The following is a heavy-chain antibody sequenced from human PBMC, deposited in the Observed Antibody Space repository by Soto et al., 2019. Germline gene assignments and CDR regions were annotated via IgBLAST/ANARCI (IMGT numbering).Heavy chain of an antibody. V-gene: IGHV3-48*01. Sequence: GGSLRLSCAASGFIFSSYNMNWVRQAPGKGLEWISYISTSSSTMYYADSVKGRFTISRDNAKNSLYLQMNSLRAEDTAFYYCARHSSYIAPLFDYWGQGTMGTVSS. CDR3: ARHSSYIAPLFDY. CDR2: ISTSSSTM. CDR1: GFIFSSYN. D-gene: IGHD6-13*01. J-gene: IGHJ4*02.